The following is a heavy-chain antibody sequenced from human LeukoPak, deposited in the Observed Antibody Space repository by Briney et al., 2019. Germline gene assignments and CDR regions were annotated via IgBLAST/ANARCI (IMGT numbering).Heavy chain of an antibody. V-gene: IGHV4-31*03. J-gene: IGHJ3*02. CDR1: GGSISSGGYY. CDR2: IYYSGST. D-gene: IGHD3-3*01. Sequence: PSQTLSLTCTVSGGSISSGGYYWSWIRQHPGKGVERIGYIYYSGSTYYNPSLKSRVTISVDTSKNQFSLKLSSVTAADTAVYYCARGLRFLEWLSDAFDIWGQGTMVTVSS. CDR3: ARGLRFLEWLSDAFDI.